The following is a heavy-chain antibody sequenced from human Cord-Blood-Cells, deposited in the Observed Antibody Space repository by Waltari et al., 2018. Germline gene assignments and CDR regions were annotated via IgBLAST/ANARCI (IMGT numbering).Heavy chain of an antibody. Sequence: QVQLVQSGAEVKKPGASVKVSCKASGYTFTGYYMHWVRKAPGQGLEWRERNNPTRGGTNYAQKFQGRVTMTRDTSSSTAYMELSMLRSDDTAVYYCAIMAARSNLDYWGQGTLVTVSS. V-gene: IGHV1-2*06. CDR2: NNPTRGGT. CDR1: GYTFTGYY. D-gene: IGHD6-6*01. J-gene: IGHJ4*02. CDR3: AIMAARSNLDY.